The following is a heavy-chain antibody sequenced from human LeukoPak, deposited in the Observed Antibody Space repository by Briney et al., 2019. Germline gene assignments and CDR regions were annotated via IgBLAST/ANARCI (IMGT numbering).Heavy chain of an antibody. J-gene: IGHJ4*02. D-gene: IGHD6-19*01. Sequence: GGSLRLSCAASGFTFSNYWMSWVRQASGKGLEWVGNIKQDGSEKYYVDSVKGRFTISRDNARNSLYLQMNSLRAEDTAVYYCVRSGRGRYSSGWFGDYWGQGTLVTVSA. CDR1: GFTFSNYW. CDR2: IKQDGSEK. CDR3: VRSGRGRYSSGWFGDY. V-gene: IGHV3-7*01.